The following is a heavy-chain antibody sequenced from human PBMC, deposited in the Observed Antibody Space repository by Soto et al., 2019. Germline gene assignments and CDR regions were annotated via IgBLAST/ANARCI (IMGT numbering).Heavy chain of an antibody. Sequence: SETLSLTCTVSGGSISSYYWSWIRQPAGKGLEWIGRIYTSGGTNYNPSLKSRVTMSVDTSKNQFSLKLSSVTAADTAVYYCARDLTYSSGWYDWFDPWGQGTLVTVS. J-gene: IGHJ5*02. CDR3: ARDLTYSSGWYDWFDP. CDR1: GGSISSYY. D-gene: IGHD6-19*01. CDR2: IYTSGGT. V-gene: IGHV4-4*07.